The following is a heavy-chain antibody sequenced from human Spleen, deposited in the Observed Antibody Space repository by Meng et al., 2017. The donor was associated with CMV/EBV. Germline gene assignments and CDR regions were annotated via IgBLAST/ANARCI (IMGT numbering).Heavy chain of an antibody. J-gene: IGHJ6*02. V-gene: IGHV3-21*01. D-gene: IGHD6-19*01. CDR2: ISSSSTYI. CDR1: GFTFSTSA. Sequence: GESLKISCASSGFTFSTSAMSWVRQAPGKGLEWVSSISSSSTYIYYGDSVKGRFSISRDNAENSVYLQMNSLRAEDTAVYYCAREGYSSSKGMDVWGQGTTVTVSS. CDR3: AREGYSSSKGMDV.